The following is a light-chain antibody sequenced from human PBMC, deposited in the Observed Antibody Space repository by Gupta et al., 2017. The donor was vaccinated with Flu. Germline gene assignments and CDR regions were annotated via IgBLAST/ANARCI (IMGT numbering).Light chain of an antibody. V-gene: IGKV2-28*01. CDR3: MQALQTWT. CDR1: QSLLHSNGYNY. J-gene: IGKJ1*01. Sequence: DIVMTQSLLSLPVTPGEPASISCRSSQSLLHSNGYNYLDWYLQKPGQSPQLLIYLGSNRASGVPDRFSGSGSGTDFTLKISRVEAEDVGVYYRMQALQTWTFGQGTKVEIK. CDR2: LGS.